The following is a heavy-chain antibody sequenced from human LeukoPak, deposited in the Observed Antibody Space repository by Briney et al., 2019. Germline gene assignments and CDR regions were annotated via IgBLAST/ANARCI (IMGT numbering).Heavy chain of an antibody. CDR2: IRSKANSYAT. Sequence: GGSLRLSCAASVFTFSSYWMSWVRQASGKGLEWVGRIRSKANSYATAYAASVKGRFTISRDDSKNTAYLQMNSLKTEDTAVYYCTSGRLPNDYWGQGTLVTVSS. J-gene: IGHJ4*02. V-gene: IGHV3-73*01. CDR3: TSGRLPNDY. CDR1: VFTFSSYW. D-gene: IGHD1-26*01.